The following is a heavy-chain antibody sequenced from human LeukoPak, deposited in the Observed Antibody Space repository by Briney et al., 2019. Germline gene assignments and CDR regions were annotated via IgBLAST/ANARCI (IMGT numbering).Heavy chain of an antibody. CDR1: GFTFGDYA. CDR2: ISSSGDIT. CDR3: ARGRTWIQLHDAFDI. D-gene: IGHD5-18*01. V-gene: IGHV3-11*01. J-gene: IGHJ3*02. Sequence: GGSLRLSCTASGFTFGDYAMSWVRQAPGKGLEWVSSISSSGDITYYADSVKGRFTISRDNAKNSLYLQMNSLRAEDTAVYYCARGRTWIQLHDAFDIWGQGTMVTVSS.